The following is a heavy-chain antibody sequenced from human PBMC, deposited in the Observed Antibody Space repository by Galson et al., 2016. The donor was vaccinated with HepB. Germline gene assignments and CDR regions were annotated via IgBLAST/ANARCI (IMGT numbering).Heavy chain of an antibody. J-gene: IGHJ5*02. Sequence: SVKVSCTASGYTFTSYDINWVRQAPGQGLEWMGWMNPNSGNTGYALRFQGRVALTRDTSTSTAYMALRGLRSDDTAVYFCARAQVSYEVLTVYFLRGFDPWGQGTLITVSS. CDR3: ARAQVSYEVLTVYFLRGFDP. V-gene: IGHV1-8*01. CDR1: GYTFTSYD. D-gene: IGHD3-9*01. CDR2: MNPNSGNT.